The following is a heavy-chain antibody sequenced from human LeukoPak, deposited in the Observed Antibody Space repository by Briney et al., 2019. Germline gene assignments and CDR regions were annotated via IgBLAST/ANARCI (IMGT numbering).Heavy chain of an antibody. CDR2: INTDGTGT. Sequence: PGGSLRLSCAASGFTFSNYWMHWVRQTPGKGLVWVSRINTDGTGTSYADSVKGRFTISRDGAKNTLYLQMSGLRAEDTAVYYCARVKSGSYYPIDYWGQRTLVTVSS. CDR3: ARVKSGSYYPIDY. CDR1: GFTFSNYW. J-gene: IGHJ4*02. D-gene: IGHD1-26*01. V-gene: IGHV3-74*01.